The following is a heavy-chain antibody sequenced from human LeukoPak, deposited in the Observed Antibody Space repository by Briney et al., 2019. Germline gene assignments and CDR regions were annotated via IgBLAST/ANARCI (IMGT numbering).Heavy chain of an antibody. D-gene: IGHD5-12*01. CDR2: ITSSGGRA. J-gene: IGHJ4*02. CDR3: AREMGGYPFDY. Sequence: PGGSLRLSCAASGFTFTDYAMNWVRQAPGKGLEWVSGITSSGGRAHYADPVKGRFTISRDNSKNSLYLQMNSLRAEDTAVYYCAREMGGYPFDYWGQGTLVTVSS. CDR1: GFTFTDYA. V-gene: IGHV3-23*01.